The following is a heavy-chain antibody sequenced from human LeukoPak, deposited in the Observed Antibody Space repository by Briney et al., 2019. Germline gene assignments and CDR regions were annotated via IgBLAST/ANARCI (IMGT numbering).Heavy chain of an antibody. D-gene: IGHD5-18*01. Sequence: GGSLRLSCAASGFTFSSYGMHWVRQAPGKGLEWVAVISYDGSNRYYADSVKGRFTISRDNSKNTLYLQMNSLKTEDTAVYYCTRDPDTAMVADFDYWGQGTLVTVSS. V-gene: IGHV3-30*03. CDR3: TRDPDTAMVADFDY. CDR1: GFTFSSYG. CDR2: ISYDGSNR. J-gene: IGHJ4*02.